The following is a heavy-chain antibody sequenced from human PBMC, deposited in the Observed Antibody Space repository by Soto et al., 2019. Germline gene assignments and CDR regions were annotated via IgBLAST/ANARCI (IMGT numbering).Heavy chain of an antibody. CDR3: AKDLQSYGDYDYYCYGMDV. CDR1: GFTFSTYG. Sequence: QVQLVESGGGEVQPGRSLTISCAASGFTFSTYGMHWVRQTPGKGLEWVAVISYDGTNKFYSDSVKGRFTIYRDNFKNTLTLQMNSLRADDTAVYSCAKDLQSYGDYDYYCYGMDVWGRGTRVTVSS. J-gene: IGHJ6*02. D-gene: IGHD4-17*01. V-gene: IGHV3-30*18. CDR2: ISYDGTNK.